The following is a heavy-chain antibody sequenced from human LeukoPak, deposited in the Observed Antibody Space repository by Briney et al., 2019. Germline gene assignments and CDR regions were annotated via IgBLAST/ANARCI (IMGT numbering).Heavy chain of an antibody. Sequence: GGSLRLSCAASGFTFSSYGMHWVRQAPGKRLEWVAVIWYDGSNKYYADSVKGRFTISRDNSKNTLYLQMNSLRAEDTAVYYCARDILSAYCGGDCYPLNGMDVWGQGTTVTVSS. D-gene: IGHD2-21*02. J-gene: IGHJ6*02. CDR2: IWYDGSNK. CDR1: GFTFSSYG. CDR3: ARDILSAYCGGDCYPLNGMDV. V-gene: IGHV3-33*01.